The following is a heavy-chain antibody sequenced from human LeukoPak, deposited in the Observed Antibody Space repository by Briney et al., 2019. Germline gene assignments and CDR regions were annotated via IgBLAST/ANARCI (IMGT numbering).Heavy chain of an antibody. V-gene: IGHV4-61*02. CDR2: ISPSGTT. CDR1: GGSISSSSSY. D-gene: IGHD2/OR15-2a*01. J-gene: IGHJ5*02. CDR3: ARDFYASGFYFWFDP. Sequence: SETLSLTCTVSGGSISSSSSYWSWIRQPAGKGLEWIGRISPSGTTHYNPSLGSRVTMSVDTSKNYFSLRLSSVTAADTAVYYCARDFYASGFYFWFDPWGQGMLVTVSS.